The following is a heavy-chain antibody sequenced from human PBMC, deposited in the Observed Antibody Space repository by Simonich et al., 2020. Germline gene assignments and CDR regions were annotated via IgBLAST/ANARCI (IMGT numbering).Heavy chain of an antibody. CDR1: GFTFSSYW. CDR3: ARDYSNYDAFDI. J-gene: IGHJ3*02. CDR2: INSDGGST. D-gene: IGHD4-4*01. V-gene: IGHV3-74*01. Sequence: EVQLVESGGGLVQPGGSLRLSCAASGFTFSSYWMHWVRQAPGKGLVWFYSINSDGGSTSYADSVKGRFTISRDNAKNTLYLQMNSLRAEDTAVYYCARDYSNYDAFDIWGQGTMVTVSS.